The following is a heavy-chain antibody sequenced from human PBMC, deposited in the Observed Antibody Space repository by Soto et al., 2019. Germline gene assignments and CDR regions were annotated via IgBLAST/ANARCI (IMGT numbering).Heavy chain of an antibody. J-gene: IGHJ4*02. CDR3: ARDYDTSGYYF. CDR2: IYYSGST. Sequence: SETLSLTCTVSGGSISSGYYYWSWIRQPPGKGLEWIGYIYYSGSTYYNPSLKSRVNISVDTSKNQFSLKLSSVTAADTAVYYCARDYDTSGYYFWGQRTLVAVSS. CDR1: GGSISSGYYY. D-gene: IGHD3-22*01. V-gene: IGHV4-30-4*01.